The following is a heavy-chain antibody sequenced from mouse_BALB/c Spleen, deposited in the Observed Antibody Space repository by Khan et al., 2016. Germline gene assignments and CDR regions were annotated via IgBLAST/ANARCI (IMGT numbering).Heavy chain of an antibody. CDR2: IYPGDGDT. CDR3: ARGGTTGSPFAY. V-gene: IGHV1-87*01. J-gene: IGHJ3*01. CDR1: GYTFTSYW. D-gene: IGHD1-1*01. Sequence: QIQLVQSGAELARPGASVKLSCKASGYTFTSYWMQWVKQRPGQGLEWIGAIYPGDGDTRYTQKFKGKATLTADKSSSTAYMQLSSLASEDSAGYYCARGGTTGSPFAYWGQGTLVTVSA.